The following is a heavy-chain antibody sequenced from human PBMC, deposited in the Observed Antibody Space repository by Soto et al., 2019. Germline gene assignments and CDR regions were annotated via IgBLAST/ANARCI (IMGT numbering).Heavy chain of an antibody. J-gene: IGHJ6*02. CDR2: INPSGGST. CDR3: ARGRNDSSGWATKPYYYYYGMDV. V-gene: IGHV1-46*01. CDR1: GYTFTSYY. D-gene: IGHD6-19*01. Sequence: SVKVSCKASGYTFTSYYMHWVRQAPGQGLEWMGIINPSGGSTSYAQKFQGRVTMTRDTSTSTVYMELSSLRSEDTAVYYCARGRNDSSGWATKPYYYYYGMDVWGQGTTVTV.